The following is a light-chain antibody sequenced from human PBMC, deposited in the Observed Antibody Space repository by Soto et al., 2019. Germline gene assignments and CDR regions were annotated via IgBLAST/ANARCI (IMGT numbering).Light chain of an antibody. CDR3: QQYSNWPPIT. CDR2: DTS. J-gene: IGKJ5*01. CDR1: QSVSIH. Sequence: ETVMTQSPGTLSVSLGERATLSCXASQSVSIHLAWYQQKPGQAPRLLXYDTSTRATGIPARFSGSGSGTEFTLTISSLQSEDFAVYYCQQYSNWPPITFGQGTRLEIK. V-gene: IGKV3-15*01.